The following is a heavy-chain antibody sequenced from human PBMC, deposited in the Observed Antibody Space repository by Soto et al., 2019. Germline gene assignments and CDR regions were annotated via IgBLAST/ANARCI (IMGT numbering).Heavy chain of an antibody. CDR1: GLTFTDAW. CDR2: IKSKSDGETT. Sequence: EVQLVESGGGLVRPGGSLRLSCAATGLTFTDAWMTWVRQAAGKGLEWVGRIKSKSDGETTDYAAAVKGRFTISRDDAQNTVFLQMNSLKTEYPAVYYCSTEGDYWGQGTQVTVSS. J-gene: IGHJ4*02. CDR3: STEGDY. V-gene: IGHV3-15*01.